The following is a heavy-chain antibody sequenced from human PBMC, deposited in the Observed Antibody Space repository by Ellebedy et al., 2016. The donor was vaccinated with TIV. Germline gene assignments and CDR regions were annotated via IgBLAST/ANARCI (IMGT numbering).Heavy chain of an antibody. CDR1: GYTFTSYA. Sequence: ASVKVSCXASGYTFTSYAMHWVRQAPGQRLEWMGWINAGNGNTKYSQKFQGRVTITRDTSASTAYMELSSLRSEDTAVYYCADAVAGTYWYFDLWGRGTLVTVSS. CDR2: INAGNGNT. V-gene: IGHV1-3*01. CDR3: ADAVAGTYWYFDL. D-gene: IGHD6-19*01. J-gene: IGHJ2*01.